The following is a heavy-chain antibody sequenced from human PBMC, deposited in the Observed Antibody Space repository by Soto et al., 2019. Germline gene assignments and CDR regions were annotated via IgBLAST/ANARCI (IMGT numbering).Heavy chain of an antibody. CDR3: ARDSYGVDY. CDR1: GFTFSSYG. Sequence: QVQLVESGGGVVQPGRSLRLSCAASGFTFSSYGMHWVRQAPGKGLEGVAVIWYDGSNKYYADSVKGRFTISRDNSKNTLYLPMNSLRAEDTAVYYCARDSYGVDYWGQGTLVTVSS. J-gene: IGHJ4*02. CDR2: IWYDGSNK. D-gene: IGHD1-26*01. V-gene: IGHV3-33*01.